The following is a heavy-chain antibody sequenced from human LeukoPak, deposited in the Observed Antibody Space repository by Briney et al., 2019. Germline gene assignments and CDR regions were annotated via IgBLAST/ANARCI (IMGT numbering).Heavy chain of an antibody. J-gene: IGHJ6*03. V-gene: IGHV3-48*03. CDR3: ARDGSSSWSTYYYYYMDA. CDR1: GFTFSSYE. D-gene: IGHD6-13*01. Sequence: GGSLRLSCAASGFTFSSYEMNWVRQAPGKGLEWVSYISSSGSTIYYADSVKGRFTISRDNAKNSLYLQMNSLRAEDTAVYYCARDGSSSWSTYYYYYMDAWGKGTTVTVSS. CDR2: ISSSGSTI.